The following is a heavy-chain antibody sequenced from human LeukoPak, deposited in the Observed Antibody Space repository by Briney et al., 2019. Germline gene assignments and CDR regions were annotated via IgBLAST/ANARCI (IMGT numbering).Heavy chain of an antibody. CDR3: TTVPVWEAPGGAIDY. Sequence: GGSLRLSCAASGFTFSSYAMSWVRQAPGKGLEWVSAISGSGGSTYYADSVKGRFTISRDNSKNTLYLQMNSLKTEDTAVYYCTTVPVWEAPGGAIDYRGQGTLVTVSS. D-gene: IGHD1-26*01. J-gene: IGHJ4*02. CDR1: GFTFSSYA. CDR2: ISGSGGST. V-gene: IGHV3-23*01.